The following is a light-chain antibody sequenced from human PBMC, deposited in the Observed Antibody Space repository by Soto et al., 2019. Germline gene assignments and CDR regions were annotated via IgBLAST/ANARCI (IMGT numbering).Light chain of an antibody. J-gene: IGKJ1*01. CDR2: DAS. CDR1: QNVSSY. V-gene: IGKV3-11*01. CDR3: QQRSNWTRT. Sequence: NVWTQSPATLSLSPGARATLSCRASQNVSSYLAWYQKKPGQVPRLLIYDASNRATGIPARFSGSGSGTDFNLTISRLETEDFAVYDCQQRSNWTRTFGQGTKLDIK.